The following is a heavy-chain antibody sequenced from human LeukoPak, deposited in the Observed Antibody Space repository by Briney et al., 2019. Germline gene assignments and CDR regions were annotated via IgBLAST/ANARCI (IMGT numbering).Heavy chain of an antibody. Sequence: ASVKVSCKASGYTFTSYYMHWVRQAPGQGLEWMGIINPSGGSTSYAQKFQGRVTMTRDTSTSTVYMELSRLKSDDTAVYYCARVCCTSPGIRTPWLLSSFGFDPWGQGTLVIVSS. V-gene: IGHV1-46*01. D-gene: IGHD3-22*01. CDR1: GYTFTSYY. CDR3: ARVCCTSPGIRTPWLLSSFGFDP. J-gene: IGHJ5*02. CDR2: INPSGGST.